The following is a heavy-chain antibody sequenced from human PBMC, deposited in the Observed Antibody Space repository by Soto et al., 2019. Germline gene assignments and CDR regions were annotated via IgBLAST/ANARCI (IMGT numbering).Heavy chain of an antibody. CDR1: GFSLRTAW. Sequence: GGCLGLSCAASGFSLRTAWINWVRKAPGKGLEWVGRIKSKIDGGTTDFAAFVQGRFAISRDDSQDTMFLQMNSLKSEDTAVYYCTTDSHFSARLVRFDLWGRGTLVTVSS. J-gene: IGHJ4*01. CDR3: TTDSHFSARLVRFDL. V-gene: IGHV3-15*07. CDR2: IKSKIDGGTT. D-gene: IGHD3-3*02.